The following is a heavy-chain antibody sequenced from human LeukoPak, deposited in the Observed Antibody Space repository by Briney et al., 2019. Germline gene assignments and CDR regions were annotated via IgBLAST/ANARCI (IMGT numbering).Heavy chain of an antibody. CDR1: GFTFSNAW. CDR3: TTDLGGPGARTALRADY. CDR2: NKNLTDGRTT. J-gene: IGHJ4*02. Sequence: GGSLRLSCAASGFTFSNAWMNWVPQAPGKGLEWVGRNKNLTDGRTTDYAAPVKGRFTISRDDSKDPLYLQMNSLTTEDTAVYYGTTDLGGPGARTALRADYWGQGTLVTVSS. D-gene: IGHD2-21*02. V-gene: IGHV3-15*01.